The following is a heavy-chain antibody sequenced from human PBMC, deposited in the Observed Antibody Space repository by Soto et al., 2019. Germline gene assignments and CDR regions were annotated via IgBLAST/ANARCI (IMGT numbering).Heavy chain of an antibody. CDR3: ARVGCIVVVTAMYYY. V-gene: IGHV1-46*03. CDR1: GYTFTSYY. D-gene: IGHD2-21*02. CDR2: INPSGGYT. Sequence: ASVKVSCKASGYTFTSYYMNWVRQAPGQGLEWLGIINPSGGYTTYAQRFLGRVTMTSDTSTSTVHMELGSLTSEDTAVYYCARVGCIVVVTAMYYYWGKGTLVTVYS. J-gene: IGHJ1*01.